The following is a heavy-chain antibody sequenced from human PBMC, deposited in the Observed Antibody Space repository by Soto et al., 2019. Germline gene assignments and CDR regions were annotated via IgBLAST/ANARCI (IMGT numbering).Heavy chain of an antibody. V-gene: IGHV1-3*01. J-gene: IGHJ4*02. CDR2: INAGNGNT. CDR1: GYTFTSYA. Sequence: ASVKVSCKASGYTFTSYAMHWVRQAPGQRLEWMGWINAGNGNTKYSQKFQGRVTITRDTSASTAYMELSSLRSEDTAVYYCARNYYDILTGLYFDYWGQGTLVTVSS. CDR3: ARNYYDILTGLYFDY. D-gene: IGHD3-9*01.